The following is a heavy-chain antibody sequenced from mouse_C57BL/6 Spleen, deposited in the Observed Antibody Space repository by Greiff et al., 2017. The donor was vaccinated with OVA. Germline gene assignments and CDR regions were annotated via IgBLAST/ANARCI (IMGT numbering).Heavy chain of an antibody. CDR2: INPSSGYT. J-gene: IGHJ1*03. V-gene: IGHV1-4*01. D-gene: IGHD1-1*01. CDR1: GYTFTSYT. Sequence: QVQLKESGAELARPGASVKMSCKASGYTFTSYTMHWVKQRPGQGLEWIGYINPSSGYTKYNQKFKDKATLTADKSSSTAYMHLSSLTSEDSAVYYCATVLYWYFDVWGTGTTVTVSS. CDR3: ATVLYWYFDV.